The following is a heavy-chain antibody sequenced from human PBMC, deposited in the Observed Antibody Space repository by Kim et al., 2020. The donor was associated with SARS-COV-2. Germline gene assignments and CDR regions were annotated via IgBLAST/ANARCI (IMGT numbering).Heavy chain of an antibody. J-gene: IGHJ5*02. V-gene: IGHV3-49*02. Sequence: VKGRFTISRDYSKSLAYLQMNSLKTEDTAVYYCTRDSSGWYGPPSWFDPWGQGTLVTVSS. CDR3: TRDSSGWYGPPSWFDP. D-gene: IGHD6-19*01.